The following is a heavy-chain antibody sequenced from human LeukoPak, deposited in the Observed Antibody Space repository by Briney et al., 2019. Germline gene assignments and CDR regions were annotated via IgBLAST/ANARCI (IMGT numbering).Heavy chain of an antibody. CDR2: IYYSGST. Sequence: SETLSLTCTVSGGSISSSSYYWGWIRQPPGKGLEWIGSIYYSGSTYYNPSLKSRVTISVDTSKNQFSLKLSSVTAADTAVYYCARKKVGAFDYWGQGTLVTVSS. D-gene: IGHD1-26*01. V-gene: IGHV4-39*01. CDR3: ARKKVGAFDY. J-gene: IGHJ4*02. CDR1: GGSISSSSYY.